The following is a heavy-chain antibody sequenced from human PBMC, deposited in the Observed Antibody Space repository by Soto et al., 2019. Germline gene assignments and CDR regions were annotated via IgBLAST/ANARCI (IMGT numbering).Heavy chain of an antibody. CDR3: ARLILGRFDP. J-gene: IGHJ5*02. CDR1: GGSISSSSYY. Sequence: PSETLSLTCTVSGGSISSSSYYWGWIRQPPGKGLEWIGSIYYSGSTYYNPSLKSRVTISVDTSKNQFSLKLSSVTAADTAVYYCARLILGRFDPWGQGTLVTVSS. V-gene: IGHV4-39*01. CDR2: IYYSGST.